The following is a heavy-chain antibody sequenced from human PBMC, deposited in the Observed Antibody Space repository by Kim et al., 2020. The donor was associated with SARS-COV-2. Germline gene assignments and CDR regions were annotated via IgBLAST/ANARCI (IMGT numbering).Heavy chain of an antibody. J-gene: IGHJ4*02. CDR1: GFTFGDYA. D-gene: IGHD5-12*01. V-gene: IGHV3-9*01. CDR2: ISWNSGSI. CDR3: AKESRVDGYNQPFDY. Sequence: GGSLRLSCAASGFTFGDYAMHWVRQAPGKGLEWVSGISWNSGSIGYADSVKGRFTISRDNAKNSLYLQMNSLRAEDTALYYCAKESRVDGYNQPFDYWGQGTLVTVSS.